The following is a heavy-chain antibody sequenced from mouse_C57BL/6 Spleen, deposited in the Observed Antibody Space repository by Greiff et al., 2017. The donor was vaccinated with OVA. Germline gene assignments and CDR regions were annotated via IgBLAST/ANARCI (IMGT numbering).Heavy chain of an antibody. CDR3: ARSGGSGPYYYAMDY. J-gene: IGHJ4*01. D-gene: IGHD1-1*01. Sequence: VQLQQSGAELVKPGASVKISCKASGYAFSSYWMNWVKQRPGKGLEWIGQIYPGDGDTNYNGKFKGKATLTADKSSSTAYMQLSSLTSEDSAVYVCARSGGSGPYYYAMDYWGQGTSVTVSS. CDR1: GYAFSSYW. V-gene: IGHV1-80*01. CDR2: IYPGDGDT.